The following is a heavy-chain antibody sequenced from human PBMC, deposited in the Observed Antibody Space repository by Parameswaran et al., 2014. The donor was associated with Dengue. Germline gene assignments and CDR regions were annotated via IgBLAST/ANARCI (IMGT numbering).Heavy chain of an antibody. CDR3: AKDIPKERAVVTVDS. CDR2: KAYDGTIE. D-gene: IGHD4-23*01. J-gene: IGHJ4*02. Sequence: MPGVRQAPGKGLEWMAFKAYDGTIEKYAESVKGRFIVSRDNSKNILYLQMNGLTPEDTALYYCAKDIPKERAVVTVDSWGQGTLVTVSS. V-gene: IGHV3-30*02.